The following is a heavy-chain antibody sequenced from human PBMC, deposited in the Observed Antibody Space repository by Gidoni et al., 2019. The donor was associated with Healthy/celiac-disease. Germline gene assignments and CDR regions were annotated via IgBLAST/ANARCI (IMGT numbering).Heavy chain of an antibody. J-gene: IGHJ4*02. Sequence: EVQLLESGGGLVQPGGSLSLSCAASGFPFSSYAMSWVRQAPGKGLEWVSAISGSGGSTYYADSVKGRFTISRDNSKNTLYLQMNSLRAEDTAVYYCAKAGGHGILATDYWGQGTLVTVSS. CDR3: AKAGGHGILATDY. V-gene: IGHV3-23*01. D-gene: IGHD1-20*01. CDR1: GFPFSSYA. CDR2: ISGSGGST.